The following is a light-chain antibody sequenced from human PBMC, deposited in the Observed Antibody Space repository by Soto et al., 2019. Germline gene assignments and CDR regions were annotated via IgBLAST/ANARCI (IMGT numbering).Light chain of an antibody. J-gene: IGKJ1*01. CDR3: QRYNSYSRT. CDR1: QNVNNW. Sequence: DIQMTQSPSTLSASVGDSVTITCRASQNVNNWVAWYQQKPGKAPRFLIYDASSLESGVPSRFSGSGYGTDFTLTISSLQPDDFATYYCQRYNSYSRTFGQGTKVDIK. CDR2: DAS. V-gene: IGKV1-5*01.